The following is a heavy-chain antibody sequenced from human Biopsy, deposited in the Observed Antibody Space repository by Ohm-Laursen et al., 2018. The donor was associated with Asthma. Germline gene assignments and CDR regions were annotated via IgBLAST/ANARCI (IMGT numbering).Heavy chain of an antibody. Sequence: SLRLSCAASGFTFSSYAMSWVRQAPGKGLEWVSAISGSGGSTYYADSVKGRFTISRDNSKNTLYLQMNSLRAGDTAVYYCAKDSGSYHADLDYWGQGTLVTVSS. D-gene: IGHD1-26*01. J-gene: IGHJ4*02. CDR2: ISGSGGST. CDR3: AKDSGSYHADLDY. CDR1: GFTFSSYA. V-gene: IGHV3-23*01.